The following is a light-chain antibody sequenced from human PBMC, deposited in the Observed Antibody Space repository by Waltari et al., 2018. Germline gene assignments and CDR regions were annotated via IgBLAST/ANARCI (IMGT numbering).Light chain of an antibody. CDR1: QSVLYSSNNKNY. CDR2: WAS. Sequence: DIVMTQSPDSLALSLGERATINCNSSQSVLYSSNNKNYLTWYQQKPGQPPKLLINWASVRESGVPDRFSGSGSGTDFTLTITSLQAEDVAVYYCQQYYTTPRTFGPGTKVEIK. CDR3: QQYYTTPRT. J-gene: IGKJ3*01. V-gene: IGKV4-1*01.